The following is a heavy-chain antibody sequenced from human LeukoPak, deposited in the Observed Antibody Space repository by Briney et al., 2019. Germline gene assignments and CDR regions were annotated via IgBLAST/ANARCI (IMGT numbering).Heavy chain of an antibody. CDR1: GGSFGGYY. J-gene: IGHJ4*02. CDR2: ISYSVTT. Sequence: PSETLSLTCAVYGGSFGGYYWSWIRQPPGKGPECIGYISYSVTTNYNPSLKSRVTISLDTSKNQFSLNLTSVTAADTAMYYCARDKHNGYCSGGRCYPFYFDSWGQGILVTVSS. V-gene: IGHV4-59*01. CDR3: ARDKHNGYCSGGRCYPFYFDS. D-gene: IGHD2-15*01.